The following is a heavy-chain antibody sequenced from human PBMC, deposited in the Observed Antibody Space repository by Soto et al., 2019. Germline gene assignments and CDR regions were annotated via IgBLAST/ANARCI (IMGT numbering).Heavy chain of an antibody. CDR3: ARGSPQSGFGEFDYYYYYYMDV. CDR1: GGSISSYY. D-gene: IGHD3-10*01. CDR2: IYYSGST. V-gene: IGHV4-59*01. J-gene: IGHJ6*03. Sequence: SETLSLTCTVSGGSISSYYWSWIRQPPGKGLEWIGYIYYSGSTNYNPSLKSRVTISVDTSKNQFSLKLGSVTAADTAVYYCARGSPQSGFGEFDYYYYYYMDVWGKGTTVTVSS.